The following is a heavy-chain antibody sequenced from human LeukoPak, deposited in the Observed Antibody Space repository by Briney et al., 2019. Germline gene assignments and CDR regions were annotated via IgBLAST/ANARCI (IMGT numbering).Heavy chain of an antibody. J-gene: IGHJ4*02. Sequence: GSLRPFFASSWFNGRNHFLGLGRQASGEGAEWVSNIYSAGDTHYADSVKGRFTISRDNSKNTLYLQMNSLRAEDTAVYYCVRDPVNSYDSSGYSDYWGQGTLVTVSS. CDR3: VRDPVNSYDSSGYSDY. D-gene: IGHD3-22*01. CDR1: WFNGRNHF. CDR2: IYSAGDT. V-gene: IGHV3-66*01.